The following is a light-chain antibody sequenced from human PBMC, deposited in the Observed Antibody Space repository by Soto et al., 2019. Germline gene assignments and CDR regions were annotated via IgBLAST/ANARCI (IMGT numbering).Light chain of an antibody. V-gene: IGKV4-1*01. J-gene: IGKJ3*01. CDR2: WAS. Sequence: DIGMTQSPDSLAVSLGERATINCKSSQSIVYRSMNKNYLAWYQQKPGQPPKLLIYWASARESGVPDRFSGSGSGTNFTLTISSLQAEYVAVYYCQQYYSTPFTFGPGTKVDIK. CDR3: QQYYSTPFT. CDR1: QSIVYRSMNKNY.